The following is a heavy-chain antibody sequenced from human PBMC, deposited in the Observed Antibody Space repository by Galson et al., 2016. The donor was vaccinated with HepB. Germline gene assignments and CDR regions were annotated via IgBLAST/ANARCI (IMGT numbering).Heavy chain of an antibody. Sequence: SLRLSCAASGFSVSSNDASWVRQAPGKGLEWVSAISGNRPEYADSVKGRFTISRDNSKNTVYLQMNSLRAEDRAVYYCARANRYGTGWYGRNDYWGQGTLVTVS. CDR3: ARANRYGTGWYGRNDY. J-gene: IGHJ4*02. V-gene: IGHV3-53*01. CDR1: GFSVSSND. CDR2: ISGNRP. D-gene: IGHD6-19*01.